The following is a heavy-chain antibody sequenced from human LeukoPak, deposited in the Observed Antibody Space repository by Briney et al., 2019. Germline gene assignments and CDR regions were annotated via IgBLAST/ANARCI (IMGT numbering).Heavy chain of an antibody. CDR2: INHSGST. V-gene: IGHV4-34*01. CDR3: ARDRLGTRYYFDY. CDR1: GGSFSGYY. D-gene: IGHD1-1*01. J-gene: IGHJ4*02. Sequence: PSETLSLTCAVYGGSFSGYYWSWIRQPPGKGLEWIGEINHSGSTNYNPSLKSRVTISVDTSKNQFSLKLSSVTAADTAVYYCARDRLGTRYYFDYWGQGTLVTVSS.